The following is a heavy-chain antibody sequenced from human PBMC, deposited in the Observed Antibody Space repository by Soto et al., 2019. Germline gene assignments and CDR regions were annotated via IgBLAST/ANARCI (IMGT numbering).Heavy chain of an antibody. D-gene: IGHD6-19*01. Sequence: SETLSLTCTVSGGSISSSSYYWGWIRQPPGKGLEWIGSIYYSGSTYYNPSLKSRVTISVDTSKNQFSLKLSSVTAADTAVYYCARQYSSGWEYDYYYYYYMDVWGKGTTVTVSS. CDR2: IYYSGST. J-gene: IGHJ6*03. V-gene: IGHV4-39*01. CDR3: ARQYSSGWEYDYYYYYYMDV. CDR1: GGSISSSSYY.